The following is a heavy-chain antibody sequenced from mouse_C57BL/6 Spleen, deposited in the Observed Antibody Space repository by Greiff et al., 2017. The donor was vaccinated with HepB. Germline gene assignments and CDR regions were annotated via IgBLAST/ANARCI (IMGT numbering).Heavy chain of an antibody. J-gene: IGHJ2*01. CDR2: IDPETGGT. D-gene: IGHD3-2*02. Sequence: QVQLKQSGAELVRPGASVTLSCKASGYTFTDYEMHWVKQTPVHGLEWIGAIDPETGGTAYNQKFKGKAILTADKSSSTAYMELRSLTSEDSAVYYCTRLRLDFDYWGQGTTLTVSS. CDR1: GYTFTDYE. V-gene: IGHV1-15*01. CDR3: TRLRLDFDY.